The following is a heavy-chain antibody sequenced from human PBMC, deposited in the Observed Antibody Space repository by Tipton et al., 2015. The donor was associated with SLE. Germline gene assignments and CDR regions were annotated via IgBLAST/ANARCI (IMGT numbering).Heavy chain of an antibody. J-gene: IGHJ6*03. CDR2: ISGGGGSS. Sequence: SLRLSCAASGFTFSNYAMNWVRQAPGKGLEWVSVISGGGGSSSYADSVKGRFTISRDNSRNTLYLQMNSLRAEDTAVYYCAKGSGYSRSHGDYYMDVWGKGTTVTVSS. CDR1: GFTFSNYA. D-gene: IGHD6-13*01. V-gene: IGHV3-23*01. CDR3: AKGSGYSRSHGDYYMDV.